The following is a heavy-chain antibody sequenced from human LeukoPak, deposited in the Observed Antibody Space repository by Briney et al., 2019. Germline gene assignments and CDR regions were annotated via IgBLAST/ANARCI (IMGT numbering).Heavy chain of an antibody. CDR3: TSRGGAMVTQDY. CDR2: IRSKANSYAT. D-gene: IGHD5-18*01. J-gene: IGHJ4*02. Sequence: GGSLRLSCAASGFTFSGSAMHWVRQASGKGLEWVGRIRSKANSYATAYAASVKGRFTISRDDSKNTAYLQMNSLKTEDTAVYYCTSRGGAMVTQDYWGRGTLVTVSS. CDR1: GFTFSGSA. V-gene: IGHV3-73*01.